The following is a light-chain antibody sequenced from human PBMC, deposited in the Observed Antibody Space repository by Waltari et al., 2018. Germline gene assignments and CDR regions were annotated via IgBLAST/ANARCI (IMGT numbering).Light chain of an antibody. V-gene: IGLV1-40*01. J-gene: IGLJ3*02. Sequence: QSLLTQPPSVSGAPGQRVTISCTGSTSNIGAGYDVHWYQQLPGAAPKLLIYTNTNRPSGVPYRFSASKSDTSASLAITGLQAEDEADYYGHSYDFSLRGSGFGGGTKLTV. CDR3: HSYDFSLRGSG. CDR1: TSNIGAGYD. CDR2: TNT.